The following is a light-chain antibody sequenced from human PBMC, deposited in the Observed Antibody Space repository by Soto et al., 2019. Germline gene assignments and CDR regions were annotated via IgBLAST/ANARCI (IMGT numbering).Light chain of an antibody. V-gene: IGLV2-8*01. CDR3: SSDAGDHNYV. J-gene: IGLJ1*01. Sequence: QSVLTQPPSASGSPGQSVTIPCTGTSSDVGAYDHVSWYQQHPGKAPKLIIYELAKRPAGVPDRFSGSKSGNTASLTVSGLQAEDEADYFCSSDAGDHNYVFGTGTKVTGL. CDR1: SSDVGAYDH. CDR2: ELA.